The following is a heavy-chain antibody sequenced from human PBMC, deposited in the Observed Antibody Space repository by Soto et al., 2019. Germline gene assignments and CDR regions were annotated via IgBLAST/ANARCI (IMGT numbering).Heavy chain of an antibody. D-gene: IGHD6-13*01. CDR1: GYTFTSYG. J-gene: IGHJ4*02. V-gene: IGHV1-18*01. CDR3: ARVSPSSRAAEP. Sequence: QVQLVQSGAEVKKPGASVRVSCKTSGYTFTSYGISWVRQAPGQGLEWMGWISAYNGNTNYAQSRQGRXXKXTXXTTTTAYMELRSLKSDDTAVYYCARVSPSSRAAEPWGQGTLVTVS. CDR2: ISAYNGNT.